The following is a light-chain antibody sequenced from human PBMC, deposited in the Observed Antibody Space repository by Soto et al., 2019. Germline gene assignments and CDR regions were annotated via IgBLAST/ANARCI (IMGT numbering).Light chain of an antibody. CDR2: RNN. CDR1: SSNIRTNY. Sequence: QSVLTQPPSASGTPGQRVTISCSGSSSNIRTNYVYWYQQVPGTAPKLLIYRNNQRPSGVPDRFSGSKSGTSASLAISGLRSEDEADYYCAAWDDSLSGWVFGGGTQLTVL. V-gene: IGLV1-47*01. CDR3: AAWDDSLSGWV. J-gene: IGLJ3*02.